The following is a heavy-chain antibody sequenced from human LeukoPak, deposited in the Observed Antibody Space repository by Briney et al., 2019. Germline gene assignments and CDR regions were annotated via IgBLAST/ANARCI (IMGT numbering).Heavy chain of an antibody. D-gene: IGHD5-24*01. CDR2: ISGSGGST. V-gene: IGHV3-23*01. CDR1: TFIFGSYS. J-gene: IGHJ4*02. Sequence: GGSLRLSCVGSTFIFGSYSMNWVRQAPGKGLEWVSGISGSGGSTYYADSVKGRFTISRDNSKNTLYLQMNSLRAEDTAVYYCAKGRDGYNADFDYWGQGTLVTVSS. CDR3: AKGRDGYNADFDY.